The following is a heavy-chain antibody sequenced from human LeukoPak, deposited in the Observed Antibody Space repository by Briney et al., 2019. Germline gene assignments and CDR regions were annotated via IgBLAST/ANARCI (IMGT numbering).Heavy chain of an antibody. D-gene: IGHD6-13*01. CDR1: GFTFSNYA. J-gene: IGHJ4*02. V-gene: IGHV3-23*01. Sequence: GGSLRLSCAASGFTFSNYAMTWVRQAPGKGLEWVSGISNRGDITYYADSVKGRFTISRDDSKNMLYLQMNSLRAEDTAVYYCAKDPSPITDIAAAGSYYFDYWGQGTLVTVSS. CDR2: ISNRGDIT. CDR3: AKDPSPITDIAAAGSYYFDY.